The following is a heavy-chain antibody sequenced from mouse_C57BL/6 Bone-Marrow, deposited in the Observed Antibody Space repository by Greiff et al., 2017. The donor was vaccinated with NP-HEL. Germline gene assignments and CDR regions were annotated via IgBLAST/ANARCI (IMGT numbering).Heavy chain of an antibody. Sequence: QVQLQQPGAELVQPGASVKVSCKASGYTFTSYWMHWVKQRPGQGLEWIGRIHPSDSDTNYNQTFKGKSTLTVDKSSSTPYMQLSSLTSEDSAGDCCAIGGYYPYWYFGGRGTGATVTVAS. J-gene: IGHJ1*03. V-gene: IGHV1-74*01. D-gene: IGHD2-3*01. CDR2: IHPSDSDT. CDR3: AIGGYYPYWYFGG. CDR1: GYTFTSYW.